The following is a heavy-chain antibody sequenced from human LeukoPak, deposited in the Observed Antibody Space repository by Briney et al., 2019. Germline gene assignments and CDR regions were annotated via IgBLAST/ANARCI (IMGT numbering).Heavy chain of an antibody. CDR1: GYTFTSYG. CDR3: ASAKERYCSSTSCYGMDV. D-gene: IGHD2-2*01. CDR2: ISAYNGNT. J-gene: IGHJ6*04. V-gene: IGHV1-18*01. Sequence: GASVKVSCKASGYTFTSYGISWVRQAPGQGLEWMGWISAYNGNTNYAQKLQGRVTMTTDTSTSTAYMELRSLRSDDTAVYYCASAKERYCSSTSCYGMDVWGKGTTVTVSS.